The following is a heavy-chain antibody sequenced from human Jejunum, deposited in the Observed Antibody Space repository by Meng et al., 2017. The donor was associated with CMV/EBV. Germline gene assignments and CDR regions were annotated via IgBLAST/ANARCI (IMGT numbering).Heavy chain of an antibody. D-gene: IGHD5-12*01. CDR3: ARKYNGYWFDP. CDR2: INPTSGGT. J-gene: IGHJ5*02. CDR1: GYTFATYF. Sequence: ASGYTFATYFMPWVRQAPGQGPEWMGWINPTSGGTSYAEKFQGRVTMTRDTSISTAYMELSRLRSDDTAVYYCARKYNGYWFDPWGQGTLVTVSS. V-gene: IGHV1-2*02.